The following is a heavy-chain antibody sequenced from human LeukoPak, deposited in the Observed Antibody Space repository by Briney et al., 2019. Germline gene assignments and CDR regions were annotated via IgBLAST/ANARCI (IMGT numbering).Heavy chain of an antibody. CDR3: ARPGITIFEVEKPAVFDI. CDR1: GGSFSGYY. Sequence: SETLSLTCAVYGGSFSGYYWCSLRQPPGQGLEWLGEINHSGRTNYNPSLKSRVTLSVDTSKNQFSLKLSSVTAADTAVYDCARPGITIFEVEKPAVFDIWDQGTMVTVSS. CDR2: INHSGRT. V-gene: IGHV4-34*01. D-gene: IGHD3-3*01. J-gene: IGHJ3*02.